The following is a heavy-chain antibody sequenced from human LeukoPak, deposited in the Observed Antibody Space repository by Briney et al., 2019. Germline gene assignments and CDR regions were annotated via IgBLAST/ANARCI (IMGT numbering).Heavy chain of an antibody. CDR1: GFTFSSYS. J-gene: IGHJ6*03. D-gene: IGHD4-23*01. CDR2: ISTSSSYI. CDR3: ARDGDTVLTRGYYYYMDV. V-gene: IGHV3-21*01. Sequence: GGSLRLSCAASGFTFSSYSMHWVRQAPGKGLEWVSSISTSSSYIYYADSVKGRFTISRDNAKNSLYLQMNSLRAEDTALYYCARDGDTVLTRGYYYYMDVWGKGTTVTVSS.